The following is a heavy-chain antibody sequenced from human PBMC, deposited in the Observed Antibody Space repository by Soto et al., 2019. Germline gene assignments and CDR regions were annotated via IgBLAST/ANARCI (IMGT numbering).Heavy chain of an antibody. CDR3: ARDRLERRVRWGVDYYSYGMDV. Sequence: QVQLVESGGGVVQPGRSLRLSCAASGFTFSSYGMHWVRQAPGKGLEWVAVIWYDGSNKYYADSVKGRFTISRDNSKNTLYLQMNSLRAEDTAVYYCARDRLERRVRWGVDYYSYGMDVWGQGTTVTVSS. V-gene: IGHV3-33*01. CDR2: IWYDGSNK. CDR1: GFTFSSYG. D-gene: IGHD1-1*01. J-gene: IGHJ6*02.